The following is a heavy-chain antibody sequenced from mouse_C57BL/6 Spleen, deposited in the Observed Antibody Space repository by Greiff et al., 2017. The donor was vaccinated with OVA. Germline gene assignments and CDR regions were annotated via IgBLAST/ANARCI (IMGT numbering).Heavy chain of an antibody. CDR1: GYTFTDYY. J-gene: IGHJ4*01. Sequence: VKLMESGAELVRPGASVKLSCKASGYTFTDYYINWVKQRPGQGLEWIARIYPGSGNTYYNEKFKGKATLTAEKSSSTAYMQLSSLTSEDSAVYFCARYPNWEDYAMDYWGQGTSVTVSS. CDR2: IYPGSGNT. V-gene: IGHV1-76*01. D-gene: IGHD4-1*01. CDR3: ARYPNWEDYAMDY.